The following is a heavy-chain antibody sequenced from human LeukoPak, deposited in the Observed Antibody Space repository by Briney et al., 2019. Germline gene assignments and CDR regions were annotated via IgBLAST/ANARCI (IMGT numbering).Heavy chain of an antibody. CDR3: ARASTYYDSSGYGLDAFDI. Sequence: PSETLSLTCTVSGGSISSYYWGWIRQPPGKGLEWIGYIYYSGSTNYNPSLKSRVTISVDTSKNQFSLKLSSVTAADTAVYYCARASTYYDSSGYGLDAFDIWGQGTMVTVSS. J-gene: IGHJ3*02. CDR2: IYYSGST. D-gene: IGHD3-22*01. CDR1: GGSISSYY. V-gene: IGHV4-59*01.